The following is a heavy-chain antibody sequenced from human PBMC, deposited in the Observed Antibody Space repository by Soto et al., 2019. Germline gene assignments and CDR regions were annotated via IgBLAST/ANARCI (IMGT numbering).Heavy chain of an antibody. V-gene: IGHV1-18*01. D-gene: IGHD3-10*01. CDR1: GYSFTSYG. Sequence: ASLKVSCKASGYSFTSYGLSWVRQAPGQGLEWMGWISAYNGNTNYAQKLQGRLTMTTDTSTSTAYMELRSLRSDDTAVYYCARDSERITMVRGVLDNWFDPWGQGTLVTVSS. CDR3: ARDSERITMVRGVLDNWFDP. CDR2: ISAYNGNT. J-gene: IGHJ5*02.